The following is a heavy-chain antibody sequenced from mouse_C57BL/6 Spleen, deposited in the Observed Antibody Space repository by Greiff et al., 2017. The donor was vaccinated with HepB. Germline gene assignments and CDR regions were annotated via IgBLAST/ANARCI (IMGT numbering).Heavy chain of an antibody. CDR2: ISYDGSN. V-gene: IGHV3-6*01. CDR1: GYSITSGYY. D-gene: IGHD4-1*01. Sequence: DVKLQESGPGLVKPSQSLSLTCSVTGYSITSGYYWNWIRQFPGNKLEWMGYISYDGSNNYNPSLKNRISITRDTSKNQFFLKLNSVTTEDTATYYCASGSYVDYWGQGTTLTVSS. J-gene: IGHJ2*01. CDR3: ASGSYVDY.